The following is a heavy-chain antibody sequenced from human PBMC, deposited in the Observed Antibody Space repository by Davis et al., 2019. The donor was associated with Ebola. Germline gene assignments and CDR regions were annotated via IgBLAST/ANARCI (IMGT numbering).Heavy chain of an antibody. D-gene: IGHD1-20*01. V-gene: IGHV4-34*01. J-gene: IGHJ6*02. CDR2: INHSGST. CDR3: ARGGTYNWNYYYYYGMDV. CDR1: GGSFSGYY. Sequence: MPGGSLRLSCAVYGGSFSGYYWSWIRQPPGKGLEWIGEINHSGSTKYNPSLKSRVTISVDRSKNQFSLKLTSVTAADTAVYYCARGGTYNWNYYYYYGMDVWGQGTTVTVSS.